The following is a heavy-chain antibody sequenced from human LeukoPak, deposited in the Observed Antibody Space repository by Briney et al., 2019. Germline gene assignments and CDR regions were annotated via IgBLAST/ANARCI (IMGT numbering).Heavy chain of an antibody. CDR3: ARDKTYGEQFDS. CDR1: GFTFNTYS. J-gene: IGHJ4*02. CDR2: ISGSGTDI. V-gene: IGHV3-21*01. Sequence: PGGSLRLSCAASGFTFNTYSMNWVRQTPGKGLEWVSSISGSGTDIYYADSMKGRITISRENAKNSLYLQMNSLRAEDTAVYYCARDKTYGEQFDSWGQGTLDTVSS. D-gene: IGHD4-17*01.